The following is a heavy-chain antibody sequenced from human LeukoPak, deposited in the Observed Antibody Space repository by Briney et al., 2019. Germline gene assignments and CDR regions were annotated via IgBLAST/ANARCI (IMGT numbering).Heavy chain of an antibody. J-gene: IGHJ4*02. V-gene: IGHV4-34*01. CDR3: ARGGYSYGFDY. CDR1: GGSFSGYY. Sequence: PSETLSLTCAVYGGSFSGYYWSWLRQPPGKGLEWIGEINHSGSTNYNPSLKSRVTISVDTSKNQFSLKLSSVTAADTAVYYCARGGYSYGFDYWGQGTLVTVSS. CDR2: INHSGST. D-gene: IGHD5-18*01.